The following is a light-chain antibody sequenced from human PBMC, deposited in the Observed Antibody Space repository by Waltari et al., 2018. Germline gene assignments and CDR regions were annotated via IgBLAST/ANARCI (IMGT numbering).Light chain of an antibody. J-gene: IGKJ2*03. Sequence: DSVMTKTPLSLPVTLGEQASISCRSSQSILDSEDGNTYLQWYLQKPGQSPQLLIYEVSNRASGVPDRFSGSGSDTDFTLKISRVEAEDVGVYYCMQALEFPYSFGQGTKVEIK. V-gene: IGKV2-40*01. CDR3: MQALEFPYS. CDR2: EVS. CDR1: QSILDSEDGNTY.